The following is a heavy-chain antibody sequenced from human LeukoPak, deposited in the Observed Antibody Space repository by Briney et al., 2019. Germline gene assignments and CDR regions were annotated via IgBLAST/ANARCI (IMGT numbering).Heavy chain of an antibody. D-gene: IGHD1-1*01. V-gene: IGHV3-23*01. Sequence: PGGSLRLSCAASGFTFSSHGMSWVRQAPGKGLEWVSAISISGGSTYYADSVKGRFTISRDNSKNTLYLQMNSLRAEDTAVYYCAKGVRPNDYWGQGTLVTVSS. CDR3: AKGVRPNDY. CDR2: ISISGGST. CDR1: GFTFSSHG. J-gene: IGHJ4*02.